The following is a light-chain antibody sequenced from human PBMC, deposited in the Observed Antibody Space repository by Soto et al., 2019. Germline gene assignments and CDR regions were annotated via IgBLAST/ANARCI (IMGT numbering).Light chain of an antibody. CDR3: CSYSGSSTIVV. CDR2: DVD. Sequence: QSALTQPASVSGSPGQSITIACTGTRSDVGGYNFVSWYQQHPGKAPRLMIFDVDNRPSGVSTRFSGSKSGNTASLTISGLQAEDEADYYCCSYSGSSTIVVFGGWTKLTVL. CDR1: RSDVGGYNF. V-gene: IGLV2-14*03. J-gene: IGLJ2*01.